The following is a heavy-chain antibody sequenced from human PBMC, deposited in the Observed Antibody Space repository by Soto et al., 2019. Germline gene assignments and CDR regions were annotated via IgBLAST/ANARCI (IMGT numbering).Heavy chain of an antibody. J-gene: IGHJ2*01. CDR1: GYTFTDHY. D-gene: IGHD2-2*02. V-gene: IGHV1-2*02. CDR3: ARGKEIPDYWNFDL. CDR2: INPNSGGT. Sequence: QVQLVQSGAEVKEPGASVTVSCKASGYTFTDHYMHWVRQAPGQGLEWMGWINPNSGGTKSAQQFQGRVTMTRDTSISTAFMELSRLTFDDTAVYYCARGKEIPDYWNFDLWGRGMLVTVSS.